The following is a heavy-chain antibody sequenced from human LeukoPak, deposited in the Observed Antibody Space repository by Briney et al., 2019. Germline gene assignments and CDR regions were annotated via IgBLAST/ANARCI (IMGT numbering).Heavy chain of an antibody. Sequence: PSETLSLTCTVSGGSISSSSYYWGWIRQPPGKGLEWIGSIYYSGSTYYNPSLKSRVTISVDTSKNQFSLKLSSVTAADTAVYYCARLTLTRRDYWGQGTLVTVSS. V-gene: IGHV4-39*01. CDR2: IYYSGST. D-gene: IGHD1-14*01. CDR1: GGSISSSSYY. CDR3: ARLTLTRRDY. J-gene: IGHJ4*02.